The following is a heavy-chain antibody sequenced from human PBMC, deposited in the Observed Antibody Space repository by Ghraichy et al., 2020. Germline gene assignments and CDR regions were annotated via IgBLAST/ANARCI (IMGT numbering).Heavy chain of an antibody. J-gene: IGHJ4*02. CDR1: GGSISSGGYY. CDR2: IYYSGST. D-gene: IGHD6-6*01. V-gene: IGHV4-31*03. Sequence: LRLSCTVSGGSISSGGYYWSWIRQHPGKGLEWIGYIYYSGSTYYNPSLKSRVTISVDTSKNQFSLKLSSVTAADTAVYYCARGLGGIAARPIDYWGQGTLVTVSS. CDR3: ARGLGGIAARPIDY.